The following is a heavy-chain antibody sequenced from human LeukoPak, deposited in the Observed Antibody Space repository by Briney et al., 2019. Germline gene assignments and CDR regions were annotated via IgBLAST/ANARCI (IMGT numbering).Heavy chain of an antibody. CDR1: GGTFSSYA. CDR3: VRPYDFWSGSYDAFDI. Sequence: SVKVSCKASGGTFSSYAISWVRQAPGQGLEWMGRIIPIFGTANYAQKFQGRVTITTDGSTSTAYMELSSLGSEDTAVYYCVRPYDFWSGSYDAFDIWGQGTMVTVSS. CDR2: IIPIFGTA. V-gene: IGHV1-69*05. J-gene: IGHJ3*02. D-gene: IGHD3-3*01.